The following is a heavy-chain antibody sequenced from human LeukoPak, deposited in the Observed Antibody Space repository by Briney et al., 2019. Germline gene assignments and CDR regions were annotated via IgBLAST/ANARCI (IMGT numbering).Heavy chain of an antibody. CDR2: IKQDGSEK. D-gene: IGHD2-15*01. V-gene: IGHV3-7*01. CDR3: ARQGWDIVVVVAANDY. J-gene: IGHJ4*02. Sequence: PGGSLRLSCAASGFISSNYWMSWVRQAPGKGLEWVANIKQDGSEKYYVDSVKGRFTISRDNAKNSLYLQMNSLRAEDTAVYYCARQGWDIVVVVAANDYWGQGTLVTVSS. CDR1: GFISSNYW.